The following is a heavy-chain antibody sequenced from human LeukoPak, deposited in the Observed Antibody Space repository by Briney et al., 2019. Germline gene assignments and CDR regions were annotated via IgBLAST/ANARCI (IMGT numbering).Heavy chain of an antibody. J-gene: IGHJ4*02. Sequence: PGGSLRLSCAASGFSFSSYAMSWVRQALGKGLEWVSAISGSGGSTYYADSVKGRFTISRDNSKNTLYLQMNSLRAEDTAVYYCAKASTLTGYPTNFDYWGQGTLVTVSS. CDR1: GFSFSSYA. V-gene: IGHV3-23*01. CDR3: AKASTLTGYPTNFDY. D-gene: IGHD3-9*01. CDR2: ISGSGGST.